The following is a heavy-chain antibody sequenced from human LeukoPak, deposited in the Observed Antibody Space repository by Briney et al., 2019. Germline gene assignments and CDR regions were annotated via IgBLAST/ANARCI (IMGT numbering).Heavy chain of an antibody. CDR2: ISGTGDTT. CDR3: AKALRVMYFYDSSGYYYTPFDY. V-gene: IGHV3-23*01. Sequence: GGSLRLSCAASGFTFSSHAMSWFRQAPGKGLEWVSSISGTGDTTHYADSVKGRFTISRDNFETTLYLQMNSLRAEDTAVYYCAKALRVMYFYDSSGYYYTPFDYWGQGTLVTVSS. D-gene: IGHD3-22*01. J-gene: IGHJ4*02. CDR1: GFTFSSHA.